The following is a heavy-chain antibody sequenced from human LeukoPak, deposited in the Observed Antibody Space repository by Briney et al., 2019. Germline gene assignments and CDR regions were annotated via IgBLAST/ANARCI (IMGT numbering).Heavy chain of an antibody. CDR3: AKALRYCSGGSCYWSRIDN. V-gene: IGHV3-23*01. CDR1: GFTVSSNY. CDR2: ISGSGGST. Sequence: GGSLRLSCAASGFTVSSNYMSWVRQAPGKGLEGVSVISGSGGSTYYADSVKGRFTISRDNSKNTVSLQMNSLRAEDTAVYYCAKALRYCSGGSCYWSRIDNWGQGTLVTVSS. J-gene: IGHJ4*02. D-gene: IGHD2-15*01.